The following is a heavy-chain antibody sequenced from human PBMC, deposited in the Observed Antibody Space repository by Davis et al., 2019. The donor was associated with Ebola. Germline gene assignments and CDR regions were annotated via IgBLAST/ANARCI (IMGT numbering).Heavy chain of an antibody. D-gene: IGHD7-27*01. Sequence: PGGSLTPSCPVSGLTASSNYTSWVRQAPGKGREWVPVIYSGGSTYYADSVKGRFTISRDNSKNTLYLQMNSLRAEDTAVYYCARSTWVYYFDYWGQGTLVTVSS. J-gene: IGHJ4*02. V-gene: IGHV3-53*05. CDR3: ARSTWVYYFDY. CDR1: GLTASSNY. CDR2: IYSGGST.